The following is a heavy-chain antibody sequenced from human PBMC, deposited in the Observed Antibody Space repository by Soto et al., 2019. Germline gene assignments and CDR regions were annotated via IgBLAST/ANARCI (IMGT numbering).Heavy chain of an antibody. CDR2: IYYSGST. Sequence: SETLSLTCTVSGGSISSYYWSWIRQPPGKGLEWIGYIYYSGSTNYNPSLKSRVTISVDTSKNQFSLKLSSVTAADTAVYYCARVIGGLRLGELSLIDYWGQGTLVTVSS. J-gene: IGHJ4*02. CDR1: GGSISSYY. CDR3: ARVIGGLRLGELSLIDY. D-gene: IGHD3-16*02. V-gene: IGHV4-59*01.